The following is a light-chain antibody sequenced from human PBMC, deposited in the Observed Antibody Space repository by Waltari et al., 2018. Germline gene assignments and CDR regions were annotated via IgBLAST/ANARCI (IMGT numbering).Light chain of an antibody. CDR3: QQHGTLPAT. J-gene: IGKJ1*01. CDR2: RAS. CDR1: QSVGSSS. V-gene: IGKV3-20*01. Sequence: EIVLTQSPGTASLSPGERVTLSCRASQSVGSSSLAWYQQKPGQAPRLVIYRASRRATVIPDMFSGSGSGTDFSLTISRLEPEDFAVYYCQQHGTLPATFGQGTKVEIK.